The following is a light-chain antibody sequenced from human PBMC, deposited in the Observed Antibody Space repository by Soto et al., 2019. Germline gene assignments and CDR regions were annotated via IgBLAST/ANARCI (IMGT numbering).Light chain of an antibody. CDR3: QQYNSYVT. CDR1: QSISSW. CDR2: KAS. V-gene: IGKV1-5*03. Sequence: DIQMTQSPSTLSAPVGDRVTITCRASQSISSWLAWYQQKPGKAPKLLIYKASSLESGVPSRFSGSGSGTEFTLTISSLQPDDFATYYCQQYNSYVTFGPGTKVDIK. J-gene: IGKJ3*01.